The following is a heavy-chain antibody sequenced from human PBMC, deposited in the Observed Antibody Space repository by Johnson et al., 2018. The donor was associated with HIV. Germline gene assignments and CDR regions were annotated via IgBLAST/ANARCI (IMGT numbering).Heavy chain of an antibody. V-gene: IGHV3-23*04. CDR2: ISGSGGST. J-gene: IGHJ3*02. CDR1: GFTFSSYA. D-gene: IGHD6-19*01. CDR3: AKSVGSGGAVAVTDAFDI. Sequence: VQLVESGGGLVQPGGSLRLSCAASGFTFSSYAMSWVRQAPGKGLEWVSAISGSGGSTYYADSVKGRFTISRDNSKNTLYLQLNSLRAGDTAVYYWAKSVGSGGAVAVTDAFDIWGQGTMVTASS.